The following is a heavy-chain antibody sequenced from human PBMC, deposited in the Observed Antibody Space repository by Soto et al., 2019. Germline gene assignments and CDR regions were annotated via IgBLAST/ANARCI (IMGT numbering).Heavy chain of an antibody. J-gene: IGHJ5*02. CDR1: GGSISSSSYY. CDR2: IYYSGST. V-gene: IGHV4-39*01. Sequence: SETLSLTCTVSGGSISSSSYYWGWIRQPPGKGLEWIGSIYYSGSTYYNPSLKSRVTISVDTSKNQFSLKLSSVTAADTAVYYCARLLYYDFWSGYSWFDPWGQGTLVTVSS. D-gene: IGHD3-3*01. CDR3: ARLLYYDFWSGYSWFDP.